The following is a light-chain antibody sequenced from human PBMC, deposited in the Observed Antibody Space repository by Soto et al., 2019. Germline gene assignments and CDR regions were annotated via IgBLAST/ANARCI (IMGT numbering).Light chain of an antibody. CDR1: SSDVGGYNY. Sequence: QSVLTQPDSVSGSPGQSITISCTGTSSDVGGYNYVSWYQQHPGKAPKLMIYDVSNRPSGVSNRFSGSKSGNTASLTISGLQAEDEADYYCSSYTSSSTVVFGGGTQLTVL. J-gene: IGLJ2*01. CDR2: DVS. CDR3: SSYTSSSTVV. V-gene: IGLV2-14*01.